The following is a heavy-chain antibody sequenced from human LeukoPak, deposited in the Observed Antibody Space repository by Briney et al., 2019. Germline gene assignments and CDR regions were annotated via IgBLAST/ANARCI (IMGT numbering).Heavy chain of an antibody. Sequence: SETLSLTCAVYGGSFSGYFWSWIRQPPGKGLEWIGEINHSRSTNYNPSLKSRVTISVDTSKNQFSLKVTSVTAADTAVYYCARGTTGPTYFQHWGQGTLVTVSS. CDR1: GGSFSGYF. CDR2: INHSRST. D-gene: IGHD1-14*01. V-gene: IGHV4-34*01. CDR3: ARGTTGPTYFQH. J-gene: IGHJ1*01.